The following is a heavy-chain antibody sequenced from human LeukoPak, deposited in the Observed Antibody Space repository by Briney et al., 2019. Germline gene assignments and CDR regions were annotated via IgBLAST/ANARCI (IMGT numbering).Heavy chain of an antibody. D-gene: IGHD5-18*01. CDR3: AKDIRGYSYGLLDY. CDR2: IKQDGSEK. J-gene: IGHJ4*02. CDR1: DFTFSAYW. V-gene: IGHV3-7*03. Sequence: GGSLRLSCAASDFTFSAYWMTWVRQAPGKGLEWLANIKQDGSEKYYVDSVKGRFTMSRDNAKNSLYLQMNSLRAEDTALYYCAKDIRGYSYGLLDYWGQGTLVTVSS.